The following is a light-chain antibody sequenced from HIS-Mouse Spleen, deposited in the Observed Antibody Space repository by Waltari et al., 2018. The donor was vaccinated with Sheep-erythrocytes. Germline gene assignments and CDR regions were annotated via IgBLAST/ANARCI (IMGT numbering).Light chain of an antibody. CDR2: VAS. CDR1: QSVLYSSNNKNY. V-gene: IGKV4-1*01. J-gene: IGKJ1*01. Sequence: DIVMTQSPDSLAVSLGERATINCKSSQSVLYSSNNKNYLAWYQQKPGQPPKLLIYVASTRESGVPDRFSGSGSGTDFTLTISSLQAEDVAVYYCQQYYSTLTWTFGQGTKVEIK. CDR3: QQYYSTLTWT.